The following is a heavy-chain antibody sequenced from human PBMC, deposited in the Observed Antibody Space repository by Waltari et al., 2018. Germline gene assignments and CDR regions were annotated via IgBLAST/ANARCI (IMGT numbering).Heavy chain of an antibody. CDR1: GFTFSSYA. V-gene: IGHV3-23*04. CDR2: IRGSGGST. Sequence: EVQLVESGGGLVQPGGSLRLSCAASGFTFSSYAMSWVRQGSGKGLGWVSAIRGSGGSTYYADSVKGRFTISRDNSKNTLYLQMNSLRAEDTAVYYCAKDSVVIPTSYFDYWGQGTLVTVSS. J-gene: IGHJ4*02. CDR3: AKDSVVIPTSYFDY. D-gene: IGHD3-22*01.